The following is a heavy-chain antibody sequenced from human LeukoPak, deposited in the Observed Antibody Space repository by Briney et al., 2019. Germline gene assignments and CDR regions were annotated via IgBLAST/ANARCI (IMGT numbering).Heavy chain of an antibody. J-gene: IGHJ3*02. CDR2: ISSNGGST. CDR3: VKTYYYDSSGPGGAFDI. V-gene: IGHV3-64D*09. Sequence: GGSLRLSCSASGFTFSSYAMHWVRQAPGKGLEYVSAISSNGGSTYYADSVKGRFTISRDNSKNTLYLQMSSLRAEDTAVYYCVKTYYYDSSGPGGAFDIWGQGTMATVSS. CDR1: GFTFSSYA. D-gene: IGHD3-22*01.